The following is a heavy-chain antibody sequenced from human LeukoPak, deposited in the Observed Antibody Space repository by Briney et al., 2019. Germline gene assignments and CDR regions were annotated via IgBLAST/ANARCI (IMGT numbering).Heavy chain of an antibody. Sequence: VASVKVSCKASGYTFTSYYMHWVRQAPGQGLEWMGIINPSGGSTSYAQKFQGRVTMTRDTSTSTVYMELSSLRSEDTAVYYWARGYDYVWGSYRAHFDYWGQGTLVTVSS. V-gene: IGHV1-46*01. J-gene: IGHJ4*02. CDR2: INPSGGST. CDR3: ARGYDYVWGSYRAHFDY. CDR1: GYTFTSYY. D-gene: IGHD3-16*02.